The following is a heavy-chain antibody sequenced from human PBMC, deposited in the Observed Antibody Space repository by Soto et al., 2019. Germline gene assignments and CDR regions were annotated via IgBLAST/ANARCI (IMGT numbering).Heavy chain of an antibody. CDR3: AQDRIAARNTRGSIDP. V-gene: IGHV4-31*03. Sequence: PSETLARTCNVSGDYIRSCVYYWSWIRQRPGKDLEWIGYIYYTGSTYYNRSLRSRLSMSVDTSENQFSLKLTSVTAADTAIYYCAQDRIAARNTRGSIDPWGQGLMVT. J-gene: IGHJ5*02. CDR1: GDYIRSCVYY. CDR2: IYYTGST. D-gene: IGHD3-3*01.